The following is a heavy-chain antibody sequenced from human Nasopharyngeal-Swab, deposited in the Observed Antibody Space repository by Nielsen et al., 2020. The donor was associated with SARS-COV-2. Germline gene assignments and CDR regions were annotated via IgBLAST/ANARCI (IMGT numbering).Heavy chain of an antibody. CDR3: VRDRGSYEFDS. J-gene: IGHJ4*02. V-gene: IGHV3-20*01. CDR1: GFTFADFG. Sequence: GGSLRLSCAASGFTFADFGMSWVRHIPGKGLEWVSGIIWSGARADYADSVKGRFTISRDNAKNSVHLQMNSLRAEDTALYHCVRDRGSYEFDSWGQGTLVTVSS. D-gene: IGHD5-12*01. CDR2: IIWSGARA.